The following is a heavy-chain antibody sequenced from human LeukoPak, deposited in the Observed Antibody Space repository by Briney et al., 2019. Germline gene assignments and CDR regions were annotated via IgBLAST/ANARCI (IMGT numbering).Heavy chain of an antibody. J-gene: IGHJ4*02. Sequence: GRSLRLSCAASGFTFSSYGMHWVRQAPGKGLEWVAVISYDGSNKYYADSVKGRFTISRDNSKNTLYLQMNSLRAEDTAVYYCATSLRYFETNFDYWGQGTLVTVSS. V-gene: IGHV3-30*03. CDR3: ATSLRYFETNFDY. D-gene: IGHD3-9*01. CDR2: ISYDGSNK. CDR1: GFTFSSYG.